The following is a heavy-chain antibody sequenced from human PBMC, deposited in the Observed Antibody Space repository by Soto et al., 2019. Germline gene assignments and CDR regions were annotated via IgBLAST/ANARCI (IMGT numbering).Heavy chain of an antibody. D-gene: IGHD1-26*01. V-gene: IGHV4-31*03. CDR2: IYYSGST. J-gene: IGHJ4*02. Sequence: PSETLSLTCTVSGGSISSGGYYWSWIRQHPGKGLEWIGYIYYSGSTYYNPSLKSRVTISVDTSKNQFSLKLSSVTAADTAVYYCARGVGGGSYSYFDYWGQGTLVTVSS. CDR3: ARGVGGGSYSYFDY. CDR1: GGSISSGGYY.